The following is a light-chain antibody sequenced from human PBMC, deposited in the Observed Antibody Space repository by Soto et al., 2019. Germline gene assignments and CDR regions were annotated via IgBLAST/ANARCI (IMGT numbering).Light chain of an antibody. V-gene: IGKV1-5*01. J-gene: IGKJ1*01. CDR3: QQYNSYPWT. CDR2: DAS. CDR1: QSISNY. Sequence: DIQMTQSPSTLSASVGARVTITCRASQSISNYLNWYQQKPGKAPKLLIYDASSLESGVPSRFSGSGSGTEFTLTISSLQPDDFATYYCQQYNSYPWTFGQGTKVDIK.